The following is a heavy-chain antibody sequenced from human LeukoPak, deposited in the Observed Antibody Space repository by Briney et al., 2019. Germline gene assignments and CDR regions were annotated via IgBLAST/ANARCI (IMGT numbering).Heavy chain of an antibody. CDR3: ARDSTYYYDSSGYRHAFDI. V-gene: IGHV4-30-2*05. CDR2: IYHSGST. Sequence: SETLSLTCAVSGGSISSGGYSWSWIRQPPGKGLEWIGYIYHSGSTYYNPSLKSRVTISVDTSKNQFSLKLSSVTAADTAVYYCARDSTYYYDSSGYRHAFDIWGQGTMVTVSS. CDR1: GGSISSGGYS. J-gene: IGHJ3*02. D-gene: IGHD3-22*01.